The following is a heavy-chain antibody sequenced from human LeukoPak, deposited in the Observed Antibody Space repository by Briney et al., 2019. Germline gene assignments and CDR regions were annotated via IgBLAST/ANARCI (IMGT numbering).Heavy chain of an antibody. CDR1: GGTFSSYA. V-gene: IGHV1-69*13. D-gene: IGHD4-23*01. CDR3: ARDGTTVVTPGSEWFDP. J-gene: IGHJ5*02. Sequence: SVTVSFTASGGTFSSYAISWVRQAPGQGLEWMGGIIPIFGTANYAQKFQGRVTITADESTSTAYMELSSLRSEDTAVYYCARDGTTVVTPGSEWFDPWGQGTLVTVSS. CDR2: IIPIFGTA.